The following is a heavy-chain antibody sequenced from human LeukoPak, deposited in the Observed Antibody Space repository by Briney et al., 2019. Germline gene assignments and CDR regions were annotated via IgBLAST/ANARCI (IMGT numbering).Heavy chain of an antibody. J-gene: IGHJ3*02. CDR2: IYYSGST. Sequence: KSSETLSLTCTVSGGSISSYYWSWIRQPPGKGLEWIGYIYYSGSTNYNPSLKSRVTISVDTSKNQFSLKLSSVTAADTAVYYCASSNNGDHDLDDAFDIWGQGTMVTVSS. CDR1: GGSISSYY. D-gene: IGHD4-17*01. V-gene: IGHV4-59*08. CDR3: ASSNNGDHDLDDAFDI.